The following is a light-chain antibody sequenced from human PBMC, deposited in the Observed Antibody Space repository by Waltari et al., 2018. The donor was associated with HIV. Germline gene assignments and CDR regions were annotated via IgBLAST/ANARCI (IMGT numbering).Light chain of an antibody. Sequence: QSALTQPPSASGSPGQSVAISCTGTTSDIGAYNFVPCYQQQPGSAPKLIIFEVTKRPTGVPDRFSGSKSGNTASPAGSGLLPEDGADYYCSSYAGSNRFVVFGGGTRLTVL. CDR3: SSYAGSNRFVV. V-gene: IGLV2-8*01. CDR2: EVT. CDR1: TSDIGAYNF. J-gene: IGLJ2*01.